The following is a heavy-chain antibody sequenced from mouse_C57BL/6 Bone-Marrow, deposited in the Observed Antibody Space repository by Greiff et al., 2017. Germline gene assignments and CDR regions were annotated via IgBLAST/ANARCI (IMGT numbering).Heavy chain of an antibody. D-gene: IGHD1-1*02. J-gene: IGHJ1*03. Sequence: EVKLMESGEGLVKPGGSLKLSCAASGFTFSSYAMSWVRQTPEKRLEWVAYISSGGDYIYYADTVKGRFTISRDNARNTLYLQMSSLKSEDTAMYYCTRDGGSPWYFDVWGTGTTVTVSS. V-gene: IGHV5-9-1*02. CDR3: TRDGGSPWYFDV. CDR1: GFTFSSYA. CDR2: ISSGGDYI.